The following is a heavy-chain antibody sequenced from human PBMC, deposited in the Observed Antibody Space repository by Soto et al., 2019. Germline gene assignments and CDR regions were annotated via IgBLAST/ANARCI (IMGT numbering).Heavy chain of an antibody. CDR1: GGTFSSYA. CDR2: IIPIFGTA. Sequence: ASVKVSCKASGGTFSSYAISWVRQAPGQGLEWMGGIIPIFGTANYAQKFQGRVTITADKSTSTAYMELSSLRSEDMAVYYCASRVPAAIGYYGMDVWGQGTTVTVSS. CDR3: ASRVPAAIGYYGMDV. V-gene: IGHV1-69*06. D-gene: IGHD2-2*02. J-gene: IGHJ6*02.